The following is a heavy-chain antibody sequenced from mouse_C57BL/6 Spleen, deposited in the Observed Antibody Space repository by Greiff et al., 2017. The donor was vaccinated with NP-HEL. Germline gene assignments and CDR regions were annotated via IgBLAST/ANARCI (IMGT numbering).Heavy chain of an antibody. CDR2: ISYDGSN. CDR1: GYSITSGYY. D-gene: IGHD2-2*01. V-gene: IGHV3-6*01. Sequence: EVQLQQSGPGLVKPSQSLSLTCSVTGYSITSGYYWNWIRQFPGNKLEWMGYISYDGSNNYNPSLKNRISITRDTSKNQFFLKLNSVTTEDTATYYCARWLPYWYFDVWGTGTTVTVSS. J-gene: IGHJ1*03. CDR3: ARWLPYWYFDV.